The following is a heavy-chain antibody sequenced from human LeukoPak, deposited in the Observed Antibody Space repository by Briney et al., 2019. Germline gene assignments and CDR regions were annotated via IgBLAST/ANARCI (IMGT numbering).Heavy chain of an antibody. D-gene: IGHD3-22*01. Sequence: GGSLRLSCAASLFTFSHYAITWVRQAPGKGLEYISTISSSVTNTYYADSVKGRFTISRDNSKNTLYLQMNSLRAEDTAVYYCAKDGHYDSSGFTLQYWGQGTLVTVSS. CDR1: LFTFSHYA. CDR3: AKDGHYDSSGFTLQY. CDR2: ISSSVTNT. J-gene: IGHJ1*01. V-gene: IGHV3-23*01.